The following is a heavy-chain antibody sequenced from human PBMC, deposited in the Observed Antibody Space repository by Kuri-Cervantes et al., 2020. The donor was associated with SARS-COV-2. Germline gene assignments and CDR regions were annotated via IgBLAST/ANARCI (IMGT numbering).Heavy chain of an antibody. CDR3: ARLRRDVAGYFDF. D-gene: IGHD6-19*01. V-gene: IGHV5-51*01. CDR1: GYSFTSYW. Sequence: GGSLRLCCKGSGYSFTSYWIGWVRQMPGKGLEWMGIIYPGDSDTRYSPSFQGQVTISADKSINTAYLQWGSLKASDTAMYYCARLRRDVAGYFDFWGQGTLVTVSS. J-gene: IGHJ4*02. CDR2: IYPGDSDT.